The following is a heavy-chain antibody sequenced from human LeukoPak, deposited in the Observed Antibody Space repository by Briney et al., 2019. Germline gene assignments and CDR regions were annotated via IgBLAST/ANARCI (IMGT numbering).Heavy chain of an antibody. J-gene: IGHJ4*02. CDR1: GGSISSSSYY. CDR3: ARHSPPWSNYDSSGYYNDY. V-gene: IGHV4-39*01. Sequence: SETLSLTCTVSGGSISSSSYYWGWIRQPPGKGLEWIGSIYYSGSTYYNPSLKSRVTISVDTSKNPFSLKLSSVTAADTAVYYCARHSPPWSNYDSSGYYNDYWGQGTLVTVSS. D-gene: IGHD3-22*01. CDR2: IYYSGST.